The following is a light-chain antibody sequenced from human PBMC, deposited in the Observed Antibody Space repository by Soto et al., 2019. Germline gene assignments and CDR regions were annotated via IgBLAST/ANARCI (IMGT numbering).Light chain of an antibody. Sequence: DIVMTQSPDSLAVSLGARATINCKSSQSVLYSSNNKNYLAWYQQKPGQPPKLLIYWASTRDSGVPDRFSGSGSGTDFTLTISSLQAEDVAVYYCQQYYSTPRTFGQGTKLEIK. CDR3: QQYYSTPRT. V-gene: IGKV4-1*01. J-gene: IGKJ2*01. CDR2: WAS. CDR1: QSVLYSSNNKNY.